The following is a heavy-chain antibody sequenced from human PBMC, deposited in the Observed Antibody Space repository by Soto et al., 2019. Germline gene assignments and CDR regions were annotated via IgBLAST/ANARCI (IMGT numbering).Heavy chain of an antibody. CDR1: GFTFRSSP. CDR3: AKDIRDTAMVCDY. V-gene: IGHV3-23*01. D-gene: IGHD5-18*01. J-gene: IGHJ4*02. Sequence: GGSLRLSCAVSGFTFRSSPMSWVRRAPGKGLEWVSGISGSGDSTYYADSVKGRFTISRDNSKNTLYLQMNSLRAEDTAVYYCAKDIRDTAMVCDYWGQGTLVTVSS. CDR2: ISGSGDST.